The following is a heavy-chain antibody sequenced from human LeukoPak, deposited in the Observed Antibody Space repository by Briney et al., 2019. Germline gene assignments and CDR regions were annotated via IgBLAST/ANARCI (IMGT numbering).Heavy chain of an antibody. CDR2: IIPIFDTA. CDR3: AKDSSSWYRGGNFDY. Sequence: ASVKVSCKASGGTFSKYPINWVRQAPGQGLEWMGGIIPIFDTANYAQKFQGRVTITADKSTSTTYMDLSSLRSEDTAVYYCAKDSSSWYRGGNFDYWGQGTLVTVSS. J-gene: IGHJ4*02. CDR1: GGTFSKYP. D-gene: IGHD6-13*01. V-gene: IGHV1-69*06.